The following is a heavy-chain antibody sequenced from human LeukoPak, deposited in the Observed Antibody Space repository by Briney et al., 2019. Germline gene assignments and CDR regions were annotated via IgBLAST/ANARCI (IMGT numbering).Heavy chain of an antibody. D-gene: IGHD2-2*01. J-gene: IGHJ4*02. CDR1: GGTFSSYA. V-gene: IGHV1-69*13. Sequence: SVKVSCKASGGTFSSYAISWVRQAPGQGLEWMGGIIPIFGTANYAQKFQGRVTITADESTSTAYMELSSLRSEDTAVYYCARDAGSYCSSTSCPAAWGQGTLVTVSS. CDR3: ARDAGSYCSSTSCPAA. CDR2: IIPIFGTA.